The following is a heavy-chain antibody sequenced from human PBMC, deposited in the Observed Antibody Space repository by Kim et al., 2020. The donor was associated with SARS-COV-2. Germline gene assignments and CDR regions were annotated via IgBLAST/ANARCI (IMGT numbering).Heavy chain of an antibody. J-gene: IGHJ4*02. CDR1: GFTLTNSD. V-gene: IGHV3-23*05. CDR3: AKGPKDLVSRKLDI. D-gene: IGHD5-12*01. CDR2: IAYSGTTT. Sequence: GGSLRLSCAASGFTLTNSDMNWVRQAPGKGLDGVSTIAYSGTTTWYADYVRGRFTIYRDIAKNSLYLQMNSLRVDDAAPYYCAKGPKDLVSRKLDIWSQG.